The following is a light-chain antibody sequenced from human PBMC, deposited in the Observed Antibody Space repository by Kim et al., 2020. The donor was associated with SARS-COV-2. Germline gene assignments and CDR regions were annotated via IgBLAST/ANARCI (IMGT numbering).Light chain of an antibody. J-gene: IGLJ3*02. CDR1: SSDVGGYKY. Sequence: PGQSVTISCTGTSSDVGGYKYVSWYQQHPGKAPKLMIYEVSKRPSGVPDRFSGSKSGNTASLTVSGLQAEDEAHYYCSSYAGSKELFGGGTKLTVL. V-gene: IGLV2-8*01. CDR2: EVS. CDR3: SSYAGSKEL.